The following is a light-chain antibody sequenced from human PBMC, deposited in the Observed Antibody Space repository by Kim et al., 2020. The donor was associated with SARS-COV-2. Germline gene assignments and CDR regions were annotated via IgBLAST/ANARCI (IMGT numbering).Light chain of an antibody. CDR2: DAS. CDR1: PSIISG. CDR3: QQYNSYPWT. Sequence: GAKVSISSRPSPSIISGFAWYQQTPRKAPKLLIYDASSLESGVPSRFSGSVSVTEFTLTISSLQPDDFATYYCQQYNSYPWTFGQGTKV. J-gene: IGKJ1*01. V-gene: IGKV1-5*01.